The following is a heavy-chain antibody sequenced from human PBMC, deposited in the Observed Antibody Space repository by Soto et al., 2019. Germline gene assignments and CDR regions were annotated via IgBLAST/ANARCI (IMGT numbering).Heavy chain of an antibody. D-gene: IGHD5-12*01. J-gene: IGHJ4*02. Sequence: QVQLQESGPGLVKPSETLSLTCTVSGGSITSYYWSWIRQPPGQGLEWIGYIYFSGSANYNPSLKSRVTLAVDASENRSPRKLSSVTAEDTAVYYCAGRYGGYGDYWGQGTLVTVSS. V-gene: IGHV4-59*12. CDR1: GGSITSYY. CDR2: IYFSGSA. CDR3: AGRYGGYGDY.